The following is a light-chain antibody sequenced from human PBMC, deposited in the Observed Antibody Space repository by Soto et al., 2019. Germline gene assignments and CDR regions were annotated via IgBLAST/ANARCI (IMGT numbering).Light chain of an antibody. J-gene: IGKJ1*01. CDR2: KAS. Sequence: DIQMTQSPSSLSASVGDRVTITCRASQSISSWLAWYQQKPGKAPNLLIYKASHLENGVPSRFSGSGSGTEFTLTISSLQPDDFATYYCQQYNSYLGTFGQGTKVDIK. CDR1: QSISSW. V-gene: IGKV1-5*03. CDR3: QQYNSYLGT.